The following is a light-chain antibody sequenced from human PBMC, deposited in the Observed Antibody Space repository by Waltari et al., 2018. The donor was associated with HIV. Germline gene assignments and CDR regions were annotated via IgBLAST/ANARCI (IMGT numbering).Light chain of an antibody. CDR2: KDS. CDR1: VLAKKY. Sequence: SFELTQPSSVSVSPGQTARITCPGDVLAKKYARWFQQKPGQAPLLLIYKDSERPSGIPERFSGSSSGTTVTLTISGAQVEDEADYYCYSAADSDEVFGGGTKLTVL. CDR3: YSAADSDEV. V-gene: IGLV3-27*01. J-gene: IGLJ3*02.